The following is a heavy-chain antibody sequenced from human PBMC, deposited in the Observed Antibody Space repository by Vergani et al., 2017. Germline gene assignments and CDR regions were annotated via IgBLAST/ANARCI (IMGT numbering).Heavy chain of an antibody. J-gene: IGHJ3*01. CDR3: ARDNKQLRPRSFDL. CDR1: GASINNDFYY. D-gene: IGHD5/OR15-5a*01. Sequence: QVQLQESGPGLVKPSQTLSLTCTVSGASINNDFYYWHWIRQPAGKGLECIVRIYVSGITDYNSSLQSRVSMSVDTSKNQFSLTLTSVTAADPAVYYCARDNKQLRPRSFDLWVQGRMVTVSS. V-gene: IGHV4-61*02. CDR2: IYVSGIT.